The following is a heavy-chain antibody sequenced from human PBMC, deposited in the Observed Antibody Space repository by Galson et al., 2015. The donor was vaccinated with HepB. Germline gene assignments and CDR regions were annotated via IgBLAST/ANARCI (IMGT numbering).Heavy chain of an antibody. Sequence: SLRLSCAASGFTFSSPGMHWVRQAPGKGLEWVALILDDGSEKFYGDSVKGRFSISRDNSKSTLHLQMNSLRPEDTAVYYCAKMCKISSYWGISELYGMVVWWRGTTGTVAS. J-gene: IGHJ6*01. CDR1: GFTFSSPG. CDR2: ILDDGSEK. D-gene: IGHD2-8*02. V-gene: IGHV3-30*18. CDR3: AKMCKISSYWGISELYGMVV.